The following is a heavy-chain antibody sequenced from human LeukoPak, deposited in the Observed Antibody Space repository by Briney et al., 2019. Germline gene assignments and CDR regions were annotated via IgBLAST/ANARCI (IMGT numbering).Heavy chain of an antibody. J-gene: IGHJ4*02. CDR2: IAGSGATT. CDR1: GFTFSNYA. V-gene: IGHV3-23*01. Sequence: GGSLRLSCAASGFTFSNYAMSWVRQGPGKGLEWASTIAGSGATTFYADSMGGRFTISRDNSKNTLYLQMSSLIAEDTAVYYCAKDREITDNPWGFFDRWGQGTLVTVSS. D-gene: IGHD3-16*01. CDR3: AKDREITDNPWGFFDR.